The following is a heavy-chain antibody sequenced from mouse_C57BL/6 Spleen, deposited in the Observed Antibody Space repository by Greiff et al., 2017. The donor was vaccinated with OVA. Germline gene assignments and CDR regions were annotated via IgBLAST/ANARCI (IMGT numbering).Heavy chain of an antibody. CDR2: IDPSDSET. V-gene: IGHV1-52*01. CDR1: GYTFTSYW. CDR3: ARWGYYGSSPYFDY. Sequence: VQLQQPGAELVRPGSSVKPSCKASGYTFTSYWMHWVKQRPIQGLEWIGNIDPSDSETHYNQKFKDKATLTVDKSSSTAYMQLSSLTSEDSAVYYCARWGYYGSSPYFDYWGQGTTLTVSS. J-gene: IGHJ2*01. D-gene: IGHD1-1*01.